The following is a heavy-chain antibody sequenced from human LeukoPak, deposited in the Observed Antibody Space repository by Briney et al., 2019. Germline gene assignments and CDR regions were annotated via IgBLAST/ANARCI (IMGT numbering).Heavy chain of an antibody. CDR3: ARDYIVVVPAAPGY. CDR2: INPNSGGT. J-gene: IGHJ4*02. CDR1: GYTFTDYY. Sequence: ASVKVSCKASGYTFTDYYMHWVRQAPGQGLEWMGWINPNSGGTNYAQKFQGRVTMTRDTSTSTVYMELSSLRSEDTAVYYCARDYIVVVPAAPGYWGQGTLVTVSS. V-gene: IGHV1-2*02. D-gene: IGHD2-2*01.